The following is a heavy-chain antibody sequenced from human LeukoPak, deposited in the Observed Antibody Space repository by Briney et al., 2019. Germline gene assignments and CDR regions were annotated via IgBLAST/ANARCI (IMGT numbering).Heavy chain of an antibody. J-gene: IGHJ5*02. CDR3: ARDLGCSGGSCYSPSFWFDP. V-gene: IGHV1-69*01. CDR1: GGTFGSYA. D-gene: IGHD2-15*01. Sequence: ASVKVSCTASGGTFGSYAISWVRQAPGQGLEWMGGIIPIFGTANYAQKFQGSVTITADESTSTAYMELSSLRSEDTAVYYCARDLGCSGGSCYSPSFWFDPWGQGTLVTVSS. CDR2: IIPIFGTA.